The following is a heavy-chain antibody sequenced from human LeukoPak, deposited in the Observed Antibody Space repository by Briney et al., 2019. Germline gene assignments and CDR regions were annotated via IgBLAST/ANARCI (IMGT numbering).Heavy chain of an antibody. CDR1: GGSFSGYY. Sequence: SETLSLTCAVYGGSFSGYYWSWIRQPPGKGLEWIGEINHSGSTNYNPSLKSRVTISVDTSNNQFSLMLSSVTAADTAVYYCARRIANRNWFDPWGQGTLVTVSS. D-gene: IGHD1/OR15-1a*01. CDR2: INHSGST. J-gene: IGHJ5*02. V-gene: IGHV4-34*01. CDR3: ARRIANRNWFDP.